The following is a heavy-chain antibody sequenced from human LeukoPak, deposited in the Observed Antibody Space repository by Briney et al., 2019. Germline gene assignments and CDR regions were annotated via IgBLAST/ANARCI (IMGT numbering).Heavy chain of an antibody. CDR1: GESFSGYY. D-gene: IGHD3-22*01. CDR3: ARFHQFYYDSNVDTFDI. J-gene: IGHJ4*02. CDR2: INHSGST. V-gene: IGHV4-34*01. Sequence: PSETLPLTCAVYGESFSGYYWSWIRQPPGKGLEWIGEINHSGSTNYNPSLKSRVTISVDTSKNQFSLKLRSVTAADTAVYYCARFHQFYYDSNVDTFDIWGQGTLVTVSS.